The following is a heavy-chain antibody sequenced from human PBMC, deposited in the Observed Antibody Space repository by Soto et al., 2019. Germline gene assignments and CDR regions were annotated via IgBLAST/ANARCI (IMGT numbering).Heavy chain of an antibody. V-gene: IGHV1-18*01. D-gene: IGHD2-15*01. CDR3: ARAGDSVYTTWFDF. CDR1: VYTFTSDV. Sequence: PVNGYRKAAVYTFTSDVISCVRQTTGQGLEWIGWISAYNGNTNYAQKLQGRVTMTTDTSTSTAYMELRSLRSDDTSVYFRARAGDSVYTTWFDFWRKGTLDTVSS. CDR2: ISAYNGNT. J-gene: IGHJ5*01.